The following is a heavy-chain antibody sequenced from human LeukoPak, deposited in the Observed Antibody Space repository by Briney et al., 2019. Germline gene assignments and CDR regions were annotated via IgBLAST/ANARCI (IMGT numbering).Heavy chain of an antibody. V-gene: IGHV1-8*01. Sequence: ASVKVSCKASGYTFTSYDINWVRQATGQGLEWMGWMNPNSGNTGYAQKFQGRVTMTRNTSISTAYMELSSLRSEDTAVYYCARDSLNNYYCYYYMDVWGKGTTVTVSS. D-gene: IGHD5-18*01. CDR3: ARDSLNNYYCYYYMDV. CDR2: MNPNSGNT. CDR1: GYTFTSYD. J-gene: IGHJ6*03.